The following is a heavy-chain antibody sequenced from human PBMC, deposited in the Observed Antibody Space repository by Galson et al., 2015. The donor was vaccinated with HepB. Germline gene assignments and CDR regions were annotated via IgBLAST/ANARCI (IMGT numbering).Heavy chain of an antibody. V-gene: IGHV3-23*01. CDR2: ISGSGGST. CDR3: AQIGGTTVVTDNWYFDL. Sequence: SLRLSCAASGFTFSSYAMSWVRQAPGKGLEWVSAISGSGGSTYYADSVKGRFTISRDNSKNTLYLQMNSLRAEDTAVYYCAQIGGTTVVTDNWYFDLWGRGTLVTVSS. D-gene: IGHD4-23*01. CDR1: GFTFSSYA. J-gene: IGHJ2*01.